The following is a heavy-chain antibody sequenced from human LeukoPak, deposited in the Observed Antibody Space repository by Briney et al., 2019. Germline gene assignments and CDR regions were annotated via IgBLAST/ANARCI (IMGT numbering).Heavy chain of an antibody. Sequence: GASLRLSCVASGFTFSSYSINWVRQAPGKGLEWVAYISSSSHRTYYAGSVKGRFTISRDNAKNSLFLQMDSLRPEDTAMYYCAGPTKTDSGTKDIDYWGQGTLVTVSS. J-gene: IGHJ4*02. CDR3: AGPTKTDSGTKDIDY. V-gene: IGHV3-48*04. CDR1: GFTFSSYS. D-gene: IGHD3-10*01. CDR2: ISSSSHRT.